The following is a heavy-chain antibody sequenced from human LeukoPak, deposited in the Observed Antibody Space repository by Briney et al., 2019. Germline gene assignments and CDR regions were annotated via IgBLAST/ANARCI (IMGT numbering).Heavy chain of an antibody. D-gene: IGHD2-2*02. CDR2: ISSSGITI. V-gene: IGHV3-11*01. J-gene: IGHJ4*02. CDR1: GFTFSDYY. Sequence: GGSLRLSCAASGFTFSDYYMSWIRQAPGKGLEWVSHISSSGITIYYADSVKGRFTISRDNAKNSLYLQMSSLRAEDTAVYFCARRYPAGDYFDYWGQGTLVTVSS. CDR3: ARRYPAGDYFDY.